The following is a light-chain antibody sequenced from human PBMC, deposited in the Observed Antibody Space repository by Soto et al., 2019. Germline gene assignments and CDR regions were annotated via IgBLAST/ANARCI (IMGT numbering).Light chain of an antibody. V-gene: IGLV1-44*01. CDR3: AAWDDSLNGPV. CDR1: SSNIGSNT. J-gene: IGLJ2*01. Sequence: QAVVTQPPSASGTPGQRVTISCSGSSSNIGSNTVNWYQQLPGTAPKLLIYSNNQRPSGVPDRFSGSKSGTSASLAISGLQAEDEADYYGAAWDDSLNGPVFGGGTKVTAL. CDR2: SNN.